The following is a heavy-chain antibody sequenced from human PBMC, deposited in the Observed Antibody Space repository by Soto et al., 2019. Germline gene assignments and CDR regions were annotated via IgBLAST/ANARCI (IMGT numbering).Heavy chain of an antibody. V-gene: IGHV1-8*01. D-gene: IGHD3-3*01. Sequence: ASVKVSCKASGYTFTSYDINWVRQATGQGLEWMGWMNPNSGNTGYAQKFQGRVTMTRNTSISTAYMELSSLRSEDTAVYYCARIAPQYDFWSGYYQPPRTSLDDYWGQGTLVTVSS. J-gene: IGHJ4*02. CDR1: GYTFTSYD. CDR2: MNPNSGNT. CDR3: ARIAPQYDFWSGYYQPPRTSLDDY.